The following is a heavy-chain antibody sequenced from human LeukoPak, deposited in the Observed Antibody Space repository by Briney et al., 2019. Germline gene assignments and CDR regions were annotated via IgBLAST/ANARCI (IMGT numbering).Heavy chain of an antibody. V-gene: IGHV3-21*01. CDR2: ISRSSSDI. CDR1: GFTFSSYS. J-gene: IGHJ3*02. D-gene: IGHD3-22*01. CDR3: ARDLKDSSGYTDAFDI. Sequence: GGSLRLSCAASGFTFSSYSMNWVRQAPGKGLEWVASISRSSSDIYYADSVKGRLTISRANATTSLYLQINSLRAEHTAVYYCARDLKDSSGYTDAFDISGQGTTVSVS.